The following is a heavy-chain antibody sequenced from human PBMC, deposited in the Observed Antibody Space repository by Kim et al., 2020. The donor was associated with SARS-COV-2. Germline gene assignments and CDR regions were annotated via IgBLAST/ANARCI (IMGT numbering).Heavy chain of an antibody. CDR1: GVSISSSSSNW. CDR2: IYLSGST. J-gene: IGHJ6*02. CDR3: VRDGTLTLHGLDV. D-gene: IGHD1-1*01. Sequence: SETLSLTCAVSGVSISSSSSNWWTWVRQTPGKGLEWIGEIYLSGSTNYNPSLKSRVAISVDKSKNQFSLKLTSVTAADTAVYYCVRDGTLTLHGLDVWGQGTTVNVSS. V-gene: IGHV4-4*02.